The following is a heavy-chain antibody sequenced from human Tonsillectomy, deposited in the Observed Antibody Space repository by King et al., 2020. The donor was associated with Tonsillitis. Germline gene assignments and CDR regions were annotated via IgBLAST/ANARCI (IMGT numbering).Heavy chain of an antibody. CDR3: AKDKGAYYYDRSRGAFDF. Sequence: VQLVESGGGLVKPGGSLRLSCSTSGFIFTNNDMNWVRQSPGRGLEWVSSISSNSRYIYYTYSVKGRFTLSRDKAKKSPYMQMNSLRAEDTAVYYCAKDKGAYYYDRSRGAFDFWGRGTMVTVSS. V-gene: IGHV3-21*01. CDR2: ISSNSRYI. CDR1: GFIFTNND. J-gene: IGHJ3*01. D-gene: IGHD3-22*01.